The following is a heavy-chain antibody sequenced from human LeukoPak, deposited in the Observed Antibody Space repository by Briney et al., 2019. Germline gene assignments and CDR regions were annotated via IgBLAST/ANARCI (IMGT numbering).Heavy chain of an antibody. V-gene: IGHV1-69*13. D-gene: IGHD3-16*02. Sequence: ASVKVSCKASGGTFSSYAISWVRQAPGQGLEWMGGIIPIFGTANYAQKFQGRVTITADESTSTAYMELSSLRSEDTAVYYCARAVNDYVWGSYRGYYFDYWGQGTPVTVSS. CDR2: IIPIFGTA. CDR3: ARAVNDYVWGSYRGYYFDY. CDR1: GGTFSSYA. J-gene: IGHJ4*02.